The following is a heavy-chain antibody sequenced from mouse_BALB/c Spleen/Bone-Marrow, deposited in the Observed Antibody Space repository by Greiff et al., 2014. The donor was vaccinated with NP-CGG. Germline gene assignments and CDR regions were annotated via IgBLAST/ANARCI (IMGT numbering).Heavy chain of an antibody. CDR2: ISDGGSYT. CDR1: GFIFSDYY. J-gene: IGHJ4*01. D-gene: IGHD1-1*02. CDR3: ARSGEKYGAMDY. Sequence: EVQRVESGGGLVKPGGSLKLSCTASGFIFSDYYMYWVRQTPEKRLEWVAAISDGGSYTYYPDSVKGRFTISRDNAKNNLYLQMSSLKSEDTAMYYCARSGEKYGAMDYWGQGTSGTVSS. V-gene: IGHV5-4*02.